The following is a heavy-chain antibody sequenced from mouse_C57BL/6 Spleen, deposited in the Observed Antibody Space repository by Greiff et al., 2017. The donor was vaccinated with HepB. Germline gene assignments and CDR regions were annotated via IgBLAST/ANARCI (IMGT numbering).Heavy chain of an antibody. CDR1: GYTFTSYW. D-gene: IGHD1-1*01. CDR3: AREGTTVVVPFDY. Sequence: VQLQQPGAELVRPGTSVKLSCKASGYTFTSYWMHWVKQRPGQGLEWIGVIDPSDSYTNYNQKFKGKATLTVDTSSSTAYMQLSSLTSEDSAVYYCAREGTTVVVPFDYWGQGTTLTVSS. V-gene: IGHV1-59*01. J-gene: IGHJ2*01. CDR2: IDPSDSYT.